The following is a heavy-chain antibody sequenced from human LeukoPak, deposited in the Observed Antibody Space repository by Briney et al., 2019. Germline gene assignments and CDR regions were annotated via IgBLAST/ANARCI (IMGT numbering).Heavy chain of an antibody. CDR2: IYHSGST. V-gene: IGHV4-30-2*01. CDR3: ARAPALEIVGATYYFDY. D-gene: IGHD1-26*01. CDR1: GGSISSGGYS. J-gene: IGHJ4*02. Sequence: SETLSLTCAVSGGSISSGGYSWSWIRQPPGKGLEWIGYIYHSGSTYYNPSLKSRVTISVDRSKSQFSLKLSSVTAADTAVYYCARAPALEIVGATYYFDYWGQGTLVTVSS.